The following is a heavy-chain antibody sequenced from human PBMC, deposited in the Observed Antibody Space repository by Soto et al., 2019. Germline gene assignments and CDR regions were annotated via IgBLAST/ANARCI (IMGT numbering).Heavy chain of an antibody. CDR1: GVTVSSNY. D-gene: IGHD5-18*01. V-gene: IGHV3-66*04. CDR2: IYSGGST. Sequence: EVQLVESGGGLVQPGGSLRLSCAASGVTVSSNYMSWDRQAPGKGLEWVSVIYSGGSTYYADSVKGRFTISRDNSKNTLYLQMNSLRAEDTAVYYCARHGYNYGGGYFDYWGQGTLVTVSS. CDR3: ARHGYNYGGGYFDY. J-gene: IGHJ4*02.